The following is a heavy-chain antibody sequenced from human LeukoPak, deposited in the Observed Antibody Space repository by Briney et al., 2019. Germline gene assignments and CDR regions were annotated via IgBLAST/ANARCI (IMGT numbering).Heavy chain of an antibody. J-gene: IGHJ4*02. V-gene: IGHV4-4*07. CDR1: GGSISSYY. Sequence: SKTLSLTCTVSGGSISSYYWSWIRQPAGKGLEWIGRIYTSGSTNYNPSLKSRVTMSVDTSKNQFSLKLSSVTAADTAVYYCARGRAYDSSGYYGYYFDYWGQGTLVTVSS. CDR3: ARGRAYDSSGYYGYYFDY. D-gene: IGHD3-22*01. CDR2: IYTSGST.